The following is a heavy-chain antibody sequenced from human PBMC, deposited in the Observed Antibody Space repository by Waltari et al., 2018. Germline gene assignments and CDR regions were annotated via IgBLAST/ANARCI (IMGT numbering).Heavy chain of an antibody. CDR3: ARAGGGSWLHEDTFDV. CDR1: GFTFSTSS. CDR2: ISFDGSIT. Sequence: QVQLVQSGGGVVQSEKSLRLSCAASGFTFSTSSLHWVRQAPGKGLELVAVISFDGSITNYADSVKGRFSISKDDSKNTLYLQMNSLRPEDTAVYYCARAGGGSWLHEDTFDVWGQGTMVTVSS. V-gene: IGHV3-30-3*01. D-gene: IGHD2-15*01. J-gene: IGHJ3*01.